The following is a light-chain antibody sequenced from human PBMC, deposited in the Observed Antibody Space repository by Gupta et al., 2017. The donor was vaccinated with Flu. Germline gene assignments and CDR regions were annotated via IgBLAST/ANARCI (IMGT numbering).Light chain of an antibody. V-gene: IGKV3-15*01. Sequence: EIVMTQSPAILSVSPGERATLSCRASQDVTNKLAWYQQKPGQAPRLLIFGASTRATAVPARFSGSGSGTEFTRTISNLQSEDFAGYYGQHSETFGQGTRVEVK. CDR1: QDVTNK. CDR2: GAS. J-gene: IGKJ1*01. CDR3: QHSET.